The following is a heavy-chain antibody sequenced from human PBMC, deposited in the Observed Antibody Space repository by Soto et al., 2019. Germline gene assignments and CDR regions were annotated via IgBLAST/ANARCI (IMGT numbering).Heavy chain of an antibody. CDR3: TTDIGLLRPPFDY. V-gene: IGHV3-15*01. J-gene: IGHJ4*02. Sequence: EVQLVESGGGLVKPGGSLRLSCAASGFTFSNAWMSWVRQAPGKGLEWVGRIKSKTDGGTTDYAAPVKGRFTISRDDSKNTLYMQMNSLKTEDTAVYYCTTDIGLLRPPFDYWGQGTLVTVSS. CDR1: GFTFSNAW. D-gene: IGHD2-15*01. CDR2: IKSKTDGGTT.